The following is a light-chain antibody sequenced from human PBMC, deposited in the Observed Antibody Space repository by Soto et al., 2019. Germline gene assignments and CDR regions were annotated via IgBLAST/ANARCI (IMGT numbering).Light chain of an antibody. CDR3: QQSYKPPQT. J-gene: IGKJ1*01. V-gene: IGKV1-39*01. Sequence: ESQRTQSPFSLSASVGVEVTITCLACLTIMTYLNWYLLKPGKPPRLLIYAASSLQSGVPSRFSGSGSGTDVTLTISSLQPEDFATYSCQQSYKPPQTVGQGTKVDI. CDR1: LTIMTY. CDR2: AAS.